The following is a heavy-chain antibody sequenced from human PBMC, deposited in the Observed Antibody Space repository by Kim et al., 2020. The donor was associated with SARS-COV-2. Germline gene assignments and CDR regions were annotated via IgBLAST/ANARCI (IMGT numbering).Heavy chain of an antibody. D-gene: IGHD2-2*01. Sequence: GESLKISCKGSGYSFPNYWIGWVRQMPGKGLEWMGIIYPGDSDTSYSPSFQGQVTISADKSMNTAYLQWSSLKASDTAMYYCARERGFCSSTTCYYYGLDVWGQGATVTVSS. CDR2: IYPGDSDT. CDR3: ARERGFCSSTTCYYYGLDV. V-gene: IGHV5-51*01. CDR1: GYSFPNYW. J-gene: IGHJ6*02.